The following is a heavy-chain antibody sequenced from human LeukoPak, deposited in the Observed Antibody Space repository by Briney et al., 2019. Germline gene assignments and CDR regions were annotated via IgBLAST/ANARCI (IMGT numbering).Heavy chain of an antibody. J-gene: IGHJ4*02. CDR2: IYYSGST. V-gene: IGHV4-59*01. CDR1: GGSISSYY. CDR3: ARYYGGNIDY. Sequence: SETLSLTCTVSGGSISSYYWSWIRQPPGKGLEWIGYIYYSGSTNYNPPLKSRVTISVDTSKNQFSLKLSSVTAADTAVYYCARYYGGNIDYWGQGTLVTVSS. D-gene: IGHD4-23*01.